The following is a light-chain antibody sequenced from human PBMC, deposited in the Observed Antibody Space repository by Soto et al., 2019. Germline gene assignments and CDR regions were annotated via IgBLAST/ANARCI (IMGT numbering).Light chain of an antibody. CDR1: QSVSSSY. J-gene: IGKJ1*01. V-gene: IGKV3-20*01. Sequence: EIDLTQSPDTLSLSPGERATLSCRASQSVSSSYLAWYQQKPGQAPRLLIYGASSRATGIPDRFSGSGSGTDFTLTISRLEPEDFAVYYCQQYGSSAETFGQGTKVDIK. CDR3: QQYGSSAET. CDR2: GAS.